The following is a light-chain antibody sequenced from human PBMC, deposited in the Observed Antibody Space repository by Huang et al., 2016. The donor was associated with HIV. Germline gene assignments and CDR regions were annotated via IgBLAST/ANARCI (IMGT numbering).Light chain of an antibody. V-gene: IGKV2-28*01. CDR1: HSLLHSNGYNY. CDR3: MQALQTRA. CDR2: LGA. Sequence: IVMTQSPLSLPVTPGEPASISCRSSHSLLHSNGYNYLDWYLQKPGQSPQLLVYLGANRADGVPDRVSGSGSGTDFTLKISRVGAEDVGVYYCMQALQTRAFGQGTKVEIK. J-gene: IGKJ1*01.